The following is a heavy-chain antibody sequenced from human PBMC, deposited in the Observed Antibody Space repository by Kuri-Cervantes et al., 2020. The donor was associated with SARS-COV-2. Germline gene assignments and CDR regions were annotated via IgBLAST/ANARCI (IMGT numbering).Heavy chain of an antibody. D-gene: IGHD6-13*01. CDR3: ARAAYSSTWYINHFDP. CDR2: VYKSGSS. CDR1: GASISNHY. Sequence: SETLSLTCIVSGASISNHYWTWIRQPPGKGLEWIGDVYKSGSSNSNPSLKSRATISLDTSKNQFSLRLTSVTAADTAIYYCARAAYSSTWYINHFDPWGQGTLVTVSS. V-gene: IGHV4-59*11. J-gene: IGHJ5*02.